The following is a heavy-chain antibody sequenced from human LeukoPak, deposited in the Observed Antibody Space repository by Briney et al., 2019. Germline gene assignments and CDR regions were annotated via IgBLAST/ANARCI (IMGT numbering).Heavy chain of an antibody. V-gene: IGHV3-74*01. CDR2: INTDGRTI. CDR1: GFPFNNYW. Sequence: GGSLRLSCAASGFPFNNYWMHWVRQAPGKGLVWVSSINTDGRTIRYAASVQGRFTISRDNAKNTLSLQMNSLRDDDTAVYYCARAGASGWYAAGWFDPWGQGTLVTVTS. CDR3: ARAGASGWYAAGWFDP. J-gene: IGHJ5*02. D-gene: IGHD6-19*01.